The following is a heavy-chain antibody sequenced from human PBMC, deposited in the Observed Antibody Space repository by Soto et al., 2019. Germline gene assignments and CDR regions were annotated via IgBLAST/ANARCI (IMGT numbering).Heavy chain of an antibody. D-gene: IGHD6-19*01. CDR3: ARDFSGIVVAGTNFQH. V-gene: IGHV3-21*01. J-gene: IGHJ1*01. Sequence: GGSLRLSCAASGFTFSSYSMNWVRQAPGKGLEWVSSISSSSSYIYYADSVKGRFTISRDNAKNSLYLQMNSLRAEDTAVYYCARDFSGIVVAGTNFQHWGQGTLVTVSS. CDR2: ISSSSSYI. CDR1: GFTFSSYS.